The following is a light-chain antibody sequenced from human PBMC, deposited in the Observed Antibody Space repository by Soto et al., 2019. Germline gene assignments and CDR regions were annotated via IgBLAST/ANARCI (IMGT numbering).Light chain of an antibody. CDR3: SSYAGSNNYV. Sequence: QSALTQPPSASGSPGQSVTISCTGTSSDIGAYNYVSWYQQHPGKAPKLIIFEVTKRPSGVPERFSGSKSGNTASLTVSGLQAEDEADYYCSSYAGSNNYVFGTGTKLTVL. J-gene: IGLJ1*01. V-gene: IGLV2-8*01. CDR1: SSDIGAYNY. CDR2: EVT.